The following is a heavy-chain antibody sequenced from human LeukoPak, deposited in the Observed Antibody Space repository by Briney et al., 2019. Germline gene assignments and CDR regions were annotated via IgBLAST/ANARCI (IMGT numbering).Heavy chain of an antibody. Sequence: PSETLSLTCTVSGVSFSTYYWSWIRQPAGKGLEWIGRIYTSGSTNYNPSLKSRVTMSVDTSKNQFSLTLSSVTAADTAVYYCARARRDCRSTSCRLYHFYYYMDVWGIGTTVTVSS. V-gene: IGHV4-4*07. D-gene: IGHD2-2*01. CDR2: IYTSGST. CDR3: ARARRDCRSTSCRLYHFYYYMDV. CDR1: GVSFSTYY. J-gene: IGHJ6*03.